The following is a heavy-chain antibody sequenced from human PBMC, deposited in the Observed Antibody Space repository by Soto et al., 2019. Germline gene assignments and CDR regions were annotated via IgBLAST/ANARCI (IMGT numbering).Heavy chain of an antibody. Sequence: QVQLAQSGAEVKKPGASVKVSCKASGYTFTSYDINWVRQATGQGLEWMGWMNPNSGNTGYAQKFQGRVTMTRNTSISTAYMELGSLRSEDTAVYYCARTRPGRYGDSNFDYWGQGTLVTVSS. CDR2: MNPNSGNT. CDR3: ARTRPGRYGDSNFDY. J-gene: IGHJ4*02. V-gene: IGHV1-8*01. CDR1: GYTFTSYD. D-gene: IGHD4-17*01.